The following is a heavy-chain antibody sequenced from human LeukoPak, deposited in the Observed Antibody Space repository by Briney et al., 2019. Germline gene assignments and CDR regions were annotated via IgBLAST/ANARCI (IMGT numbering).Heavy chain of an antibody. Sequence: SVTLSLTCTVSGGSISSDSYYWAWIRQPPGKGLEWIASIYYSGSTYYNPSLKSRVTISVDTFRNQFSLKLSSVTAADTAVYYCASLAVAGLSEGYWGQGTLVIVSS. J-gene: IGHJ4*02. D-gene: IGHD6-19*01. CDR2: IYYSGST. CDR3: ASLAVAGLSEGY. CDR1: GGSISSDSYY. V-gene: IGHV4-39*01.